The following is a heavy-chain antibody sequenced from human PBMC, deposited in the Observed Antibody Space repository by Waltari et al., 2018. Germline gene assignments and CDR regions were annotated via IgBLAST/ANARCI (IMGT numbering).Heavy chain of an antibody. Sequence: EVQLVESGGGLVQPGRSLRLSCAASGFTFDDYAMHWVRQAPGKGLEWVSYISSSGSTIYYADSVKGRFTISRDNAKNSLYLQMNSLRAEDTAVYYCARVFVVAAAGTTLDYYYGMDVWGQGTTVTVSS. V-gene: IGHV3-48*03. CDR3: ARVFVVAAAGTTLDYYYGMDV. D-gene: IGHD6-13*01. J-gene: IGHJ6*02. CDR1: GFTFDDYA. CDR2: ISSSGSTI.